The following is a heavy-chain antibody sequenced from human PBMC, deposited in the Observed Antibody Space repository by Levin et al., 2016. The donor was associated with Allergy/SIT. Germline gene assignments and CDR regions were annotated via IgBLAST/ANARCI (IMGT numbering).Heavy chain of an antibody. CDR2: ISGSGTRT. D-gene: IGHD3-16*01. Sequence: GESLKISCAASGFTFRNYEMNWVRQAPGKGLEWVSGISGSGTRTYYADSVKGRVTISRDNSKTTLYLQMNSLRAEDTAVYYCANLGFDYWGQGTLVTVSS. CDR3: ANLGFDY. CDR1: GFTFRNYE. J-gene: IGHJ4*02. V-gene: IGHV3-23*01.